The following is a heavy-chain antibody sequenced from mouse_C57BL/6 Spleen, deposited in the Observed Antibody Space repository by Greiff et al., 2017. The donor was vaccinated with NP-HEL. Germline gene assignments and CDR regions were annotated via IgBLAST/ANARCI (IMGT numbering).Heavy chain of an antibody. J-gene: IGHJ2*01. CDR2: INPYNGDT. CDR3: ARCPTSDYFDY. V-gene: IGHV1-20*01. CDR1: GYSFTGYF. Sequence: VQLQQSGPELVKPGDSVKISCKASGYSFTGYFMNWVMQSHGKSLEWIGRINPYNGDTFYNQKFKGKATLTVDKSSSTAHMALRSLTSEDSAVYYCARCPTSDYFDYWGQGTTLTVSS.